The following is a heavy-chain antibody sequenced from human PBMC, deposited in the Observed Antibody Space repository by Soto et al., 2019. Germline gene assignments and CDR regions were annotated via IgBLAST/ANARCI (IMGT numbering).Heavy chain of an antibody. V-gene: IGHV3-7*03. D-gene: IGHD1-1*01. Sequence: EVHLVESGGGLVQPGGSLRLSCLLSGFTFSEDWMGWVRQAPGKGLEWVANMKPDETERYYVDSVRGRFTISRDGAENSLHLQMNSLRVEDTALYYCARYKFPNCLDLWGQGTTVTVSS. CDR2: MKPDETER. CDR1: GFTFSEDW. J-gene: IGHJ6*02. CDR3: ARYKFPNCLDL.